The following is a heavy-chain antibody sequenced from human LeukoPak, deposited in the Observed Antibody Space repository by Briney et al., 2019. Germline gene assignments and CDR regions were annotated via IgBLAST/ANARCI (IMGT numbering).Heavy chain of an antibody. D-gene: IGHD1-7*01. V-gene: IGHV3-30*02. Sequence: PGGSLRLSCAASGFTFSSYGMHWVRQAPGKGLEWVTFIWYDGSNEYYADSVKGRFSISKDDSKNTVFLQMNSLRAEDTAVYYCAKGKGRLGTFQSDFDYWGQGSLVTVPS. CDR3: AKGKGRLGTFQSDFDY. J-gene: IGHJ4*02. CDR2: IWYDGSNE. CDR1: GFTFSSYG.